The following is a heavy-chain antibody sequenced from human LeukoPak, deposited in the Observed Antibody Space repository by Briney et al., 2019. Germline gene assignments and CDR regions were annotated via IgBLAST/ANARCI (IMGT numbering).Heavy chain of an antibody. D-gene: IGHD3-9*01. CDR2: ISSSTSYI. J-gene: IGHJ3*02. Sequence: GGSLRLSCAASGFTFSSYSMNWVRQAPGQGLEWVSSISSSTSYIYYADSVKGRFTISRDNAKNSLYLQMNSLRAEDTAVYYCAKGDFDWLHDAFDIWGQGTMVTVSS. CDR1: GFTFSSYS. CDR3: AKGDFDWLHDAFDI. V-gene: IGHV3-21*01.